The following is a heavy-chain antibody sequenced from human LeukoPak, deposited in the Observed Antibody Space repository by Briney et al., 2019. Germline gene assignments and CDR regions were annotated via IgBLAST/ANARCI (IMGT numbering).Heavy chain of an antibody. CDR2: VDPEDGET. J-gene: IGHJ4*02. CDR1: GYTFTDYY. CDR3: ATDLIVGATDY. Sequence: ASVKVSCKVPGYTFTDYYMHWVQQAPGKGLEWMGLVDPEDGETIYAEKFQGRVTITADTSTDTAYMELSSLRSEDTAVYYCATDLIVGATDYWGQGTLVTVSS. V-gene: IGHV1-69-2*01. D-gene: IGHD1-26*01.